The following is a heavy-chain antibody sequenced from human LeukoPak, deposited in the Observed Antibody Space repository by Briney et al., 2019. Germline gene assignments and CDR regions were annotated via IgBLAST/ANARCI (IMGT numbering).Heavy chain of an antibody. CDR1: GDSVSSNSAA. Sequence: SQTLSLTCAISGDSVSSNSAAWNWIRQSPSRGLEWLGRIYYRAKWYNDYAVSVKSRITINPDTSKNQFSLQLNSVTPEDTAVHYCARDKYNWNYVRRFDPWGQGTLVTVSS. CDR2: IYYRAKWYN. J-gene: IGHJ5*02. D-gene: IGHD1-7*01. V-gene: IGHV6-1*01. CDR3: ARDKYNWNYVRRFDP.